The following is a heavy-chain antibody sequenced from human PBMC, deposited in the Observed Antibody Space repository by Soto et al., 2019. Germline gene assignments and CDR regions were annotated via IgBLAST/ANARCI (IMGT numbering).Heavy chain of an antibody. J-gene: IGHJ4*02. D-gene: IGHD1-26*01. V-gene: IGHV3-53*02. CDR3: ARRYIVGVTGDY. Sequence: EVQLVETGGGMIQPGGSLRLSCAVSGFSVSSNYMSWVRQAPGKGLEWVSLIYSGGTTSYADSVKGRFNISRDSSKNTLFLQMNSLRVEDTAVYYCARRYIVGVTGDYWGQGTLVTVSS. CDR1: GFSVSSNY. CDR2: IYSGGTT.